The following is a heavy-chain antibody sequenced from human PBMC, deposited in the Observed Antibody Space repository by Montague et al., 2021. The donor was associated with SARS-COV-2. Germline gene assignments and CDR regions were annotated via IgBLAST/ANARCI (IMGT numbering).Heavy chain of an antibody. D-gene: IGHD4-17*01. Sequence: SETLSLTCTVSGGSISSYYWSWIRQPPGKGLELIGYIYDCGSTXXXPSXXXRVTKSVDTSKNQFSLKLSSVTAADTAVYYCAGDWGAYGDYGTRGAFDPWGQGTMVTVSS. CDR3: AGDWGAYGDYGTRGAFDP. J-gene: IGHJ3*01. CDR1: GGSISSYY. CDR2: IYDCGST. V-gene: IGHV4-59*01.